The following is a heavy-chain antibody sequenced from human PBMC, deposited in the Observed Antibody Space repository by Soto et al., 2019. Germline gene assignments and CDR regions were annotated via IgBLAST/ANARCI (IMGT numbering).Heavy chain of an antibody. CDR1: GERMLSTEFD. CDR3: ARHSLALRKNNWFDT. CDR2: IFYLGSS. V-gene: IGHV4-39*01. Sequence: SESQSVGCTASGERMLSTEFDGGLIRQPPGKGLEWIGSIFYLGSSYYNPSLKSRVTMSVDTSKNQFSLGLRSVTAADTALYFCARHSLALRKNNWFDTWGQGIMGTLSS. J-gene: IGHJ5*02. D-gene: IGHD2-15*01.